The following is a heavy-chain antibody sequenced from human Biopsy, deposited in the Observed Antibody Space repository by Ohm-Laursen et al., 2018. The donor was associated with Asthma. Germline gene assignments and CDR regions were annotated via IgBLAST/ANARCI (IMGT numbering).Heavy chain of an antibody. D-gene: IGHD6-13*01. CDR1: SGSGGYMRSGNYY. CDR2: IYYSGTT. J-gene: IGHJ6*02. CDR3: VRGSSSWHHGPFHYYYGLDV. Sequence: SDTLSLTCNLSSGSGGYMRSGNYYWGWIRQPPGKGLEWIGSIYYSGTTYYNPSLESRVTVSADTSKNQFSLKFTSVTAADTAVYYCVRGSSSWHHGPFHYYYGLDVWGQGTTATVSS. V-gene: IGHV4-39*01.